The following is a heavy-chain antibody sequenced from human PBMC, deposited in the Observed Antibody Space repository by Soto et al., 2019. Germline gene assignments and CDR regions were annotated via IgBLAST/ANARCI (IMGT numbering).Heavy chain of an antibody. J-gene: IGHJ4*02. CDR3: AKRGSRYFDY. CDR2: IDDNGTKT. V-gene: IGHV3-23*01. Sequence: EVQLLESGGGVVQSGGSLRLSCAASGFTFTTYAMSWVRQAPGKGLEWVSIIDDNGTKTYYADSVRGRVTISRDNSKSTLYLQLNSLRAEDTAVYYCAKRGSRYFDYWGQGTLVTVS. CDR1: GFTFTTYA.